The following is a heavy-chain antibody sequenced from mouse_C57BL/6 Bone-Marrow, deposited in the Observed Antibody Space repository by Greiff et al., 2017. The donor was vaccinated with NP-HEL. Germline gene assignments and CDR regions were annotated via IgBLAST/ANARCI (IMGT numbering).Heavy chain of an antibody. J-gene: IGHJ1*03. V-gene: IGHV1-59*01. CDR3: ARLPLFDV. Sequence: QVQLQQPGAELVRPGTSVKLSCKASGYTFTSYWMHWVKQRPGQGLEWIGVIDPSDSYTNYNQKFKGKATLTVDTSSSTAYMQLSSLTSEDSAVYYCARLPLFDVWGTGTTVTVSS. CDR2: IDPSDSYT. CDR1: GYTFTSYW.